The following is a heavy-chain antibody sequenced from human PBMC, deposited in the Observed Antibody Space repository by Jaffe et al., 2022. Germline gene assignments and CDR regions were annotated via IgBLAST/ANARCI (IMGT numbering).Heavy chain of an antibody. Sequence: EVQLLESGGGLVQPGGSLRLSCAASGFTFSSYAMSWVRQAPGKGLEWVSAISGSGGSTYYADSVKGRFTISRDNSKNTLYLQMNSLRAEDTAVYYCAKALAEMGTAFGGVGYWGQGTLVTVSS. V-gene: IGHV3-23*01. D-gene: IGHD3-16*01. CDR1: GFTFSSYA. J-gene: IGHJ4*02. CDR3: AKALAEMGTAFGGVGY. CDR2: ISGSGGST.